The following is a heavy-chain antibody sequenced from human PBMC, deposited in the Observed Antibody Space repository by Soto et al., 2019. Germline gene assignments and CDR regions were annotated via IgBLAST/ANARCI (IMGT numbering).Heavy chain of an antibody. J-gene: IGHJ5*02. CDR1: GFTFSSYA. D-gene: IGHD2-2*01. CDR3: ARALLGYCSNTSYLHLDP. CDR2: ISGSGGST. Sequence: PGGSLRLSCAASGFTFSSYAMSWVRQAPGKGLEWVSAISGSGGSTYYADSVKGRFTISRDNSKNTLYLQMNSLRAEDTAVYYCARALLGYCSNTSYLHLDPWGQGTLVTVPS. V-gene: IGHV3-23*01.